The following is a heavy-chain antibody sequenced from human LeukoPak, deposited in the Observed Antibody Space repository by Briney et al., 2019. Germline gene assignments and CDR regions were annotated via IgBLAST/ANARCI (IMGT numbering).Heavy chain of an antibody. D-gene: IGHD3-10*01. CDR2: LYAGGES. V-gene: IGHV3-53*01. CDR1: GFAVKSSY. Sequence: PGGSLRLSCAASGFAVKSSYMNWVRQAPGKGLEWVSVLYAGGESYYADSVLGRFTISRDNSNNTVFLEMNSLTADDTAVYFCARDSAGNQYSSGNFDLWGQGTLFTVSS. J-gene: IGHJ4*02. CDR3: ARDSAGNQYSSGNFDL.